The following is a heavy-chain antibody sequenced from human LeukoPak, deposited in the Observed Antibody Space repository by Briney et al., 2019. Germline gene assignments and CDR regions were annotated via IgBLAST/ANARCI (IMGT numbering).Heavy chain of an antibody. CDR1: GFTFSDYY. CDR3: ARDRATMIVGIRNNWFDP. Sequence: GGSLRLSCAASGFTFSDYYMSWIRQAPGKGLEWVSYISSSGSTIYYADSVKGRFTISRDNAKNSLYLQMNSLRAEDTAVYYCARDRATMIVGIRNNWFDPWGQGTLVTDSS. CDR2: ISSSGSTI. V-gene: IGHV3-11*04. J-gene: IGHJ5*02. D-gene: IGHD3-22*01.